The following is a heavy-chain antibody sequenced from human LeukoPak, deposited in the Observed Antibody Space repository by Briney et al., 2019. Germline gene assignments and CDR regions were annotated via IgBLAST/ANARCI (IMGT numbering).Heavy chain of an antibody. CDR3: ARHSAHSSTNDAFDI. CDR2: IYDSEST. CDR1: GGSISSYY. V-gene: IGHV4-59*01. D-gene: IGHD6-13*01. J-gene: IGHJ3*02. Sequence: PSETLSLTCTVSGGSISSYYWSWFRQPPGKGLEWVGYIYDSESTNYNPSLKSRVTILIDTSKNQFSLKLSPVTAADTAVYYCARHSAHSSTNDAFDIWGQGTMVTVSS.